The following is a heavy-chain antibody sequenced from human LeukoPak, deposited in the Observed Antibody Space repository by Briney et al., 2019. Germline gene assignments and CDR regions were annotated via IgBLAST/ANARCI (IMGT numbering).Heavy chain of an antibody. CDR2: INPNSGGT. CDR3: AREYYYDSRGYYYYGMDV. V-gene: IGHV1-2*02. Sequence: ASVKVSCKASGYTFTGYYMHWVRQAPGQGLEWMGWINPNSGGTNYAQKFQGRVTMTRDTSISTAYMELSRLRSDDTAVYYCAREYYYDSRGYYYYGMDVWGQGTTVTVSS. J-gene: IGHJ6*02. CDR1: GYTFTGYY. D-gene: IGHD3-22*01.